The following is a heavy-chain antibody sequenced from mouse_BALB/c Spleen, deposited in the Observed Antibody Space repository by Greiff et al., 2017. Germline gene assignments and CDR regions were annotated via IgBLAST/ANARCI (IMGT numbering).Heavy chain of an antibody. V-gene: IGHV1-31*01. CDR2: INPYNGAT. Sequence: VQLQQSGPELVKPGASVKISCKASGYSFTGYYMHWVKQSHVKSLEWIGRINPYNGATSYNQNFKDKASLTVDKSSSTAYMELHSLTSEDSAVYYCARYPITTVVARDYWGQGTTLTVSS. D-gene: IGHD1-1*01. CDR1: GYSFTGYY. CDR3: ARYPITTVVARDY. J-gene: IGHJ2*01.